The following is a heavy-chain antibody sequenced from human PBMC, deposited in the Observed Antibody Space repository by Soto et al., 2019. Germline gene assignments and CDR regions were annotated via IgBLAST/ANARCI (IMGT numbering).Heavy chain of an antibody. V-gene: IGHV1-46*01. CDR1: GYSFTGYY. CDR3: ARDFDGGYSSGWHYDAFGI. J-gene: IGHJ3*02. CDR2: IVPPGGST. Sequence: ASVKVSCMASGYSFTGYYMHWVRQAPGQGLEWMGLIVPPGGSTSYSQKFQGRVTVTRDTSATTVYMELTSLRSDDTAVYYCARDFDGGYSSGWHYDAFGIWGQGTMVTVSS. D-gene: IGHD6-19*01.